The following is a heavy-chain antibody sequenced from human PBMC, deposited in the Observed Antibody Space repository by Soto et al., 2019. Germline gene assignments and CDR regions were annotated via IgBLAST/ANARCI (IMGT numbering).Heavy chain of an antibody. Sequence: WGSLRLSCAASGFTVVSNYIIFFRQAPGKGLEWVSVIYSGGSTYYADSVKGRFTISRDNSKNTLYLQMNSLRAEDTAVYYCARGFMGSVTDYWGQGTLVTVSS. CDR3: ARGFMGSVTDY. D-gene: IGHD3-10*01. CDR1: GFTVVSNY. CDR2: IYSGGST. V-gene: IGHV3-53*01. J-gene: IGHJ4*02.